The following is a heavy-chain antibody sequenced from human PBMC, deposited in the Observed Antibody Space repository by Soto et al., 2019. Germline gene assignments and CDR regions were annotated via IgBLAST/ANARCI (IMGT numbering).Heavy chain of an antibody. V-gene: IGHV4-61*01. D-gene: IGHD3-9*01. CDR3: ARAPPLTGQYYFDY. Sequence: PSETLSLTCTVSGGSVSSGNYYWSWIRQPPGKGLEWIGYSYYSGNTNYNPSLKSRVIISVDTSKNQFSLKLSSVTAADTAVYYCARAPPLTGQYYFDYWGQGILVTVAS. CDR2: SYYSGNT. J-gene: IGHJ4*02. CDR1: GGSVSSGNYY.